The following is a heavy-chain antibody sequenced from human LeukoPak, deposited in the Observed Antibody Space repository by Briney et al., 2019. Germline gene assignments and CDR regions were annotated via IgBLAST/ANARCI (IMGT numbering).Heavy chain of an antibody. CDR1: GFTFSSYS. CDR3: ARALDYDFWSGARGSSAFDI. Sequence: GGSLRLSCAASGFTFSSYSMNWVRQAPGKGLEWVSSISSSSSYIYYADSVKGRFIISRDNAKNSLYLQMNSLRAEDTAVYYCARALDYDFWSGARGSSAFDIWGQGTMVTVSS. CDR2: ISSSSSYI. J-gene: IGHJ3*02. D-gene: IGHD3-3*01. V-gene: IGHV3-21*01.